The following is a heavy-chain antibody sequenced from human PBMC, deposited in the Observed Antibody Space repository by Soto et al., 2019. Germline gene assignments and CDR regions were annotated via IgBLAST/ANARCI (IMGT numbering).Heavy chain of an antibody. J-gene: IGHJ4*02. CDR1: GFTLSSYW. V-gene: IGHV3-74*01. CDR2: INSDGSST. CDR3: ARASGYCSGGSCPGNY. Sequence: SLRLSCAASGFTLSSYWMHWVRQAPGKGLVWVSRINSDGSSTSYADSVKGRFTISRDNAQRTLYLQMNRLRAEDTAVYYCARASGYCSGGSCPGNYWGQGTLVTVSS. D-gene: IGHD2-15*01.